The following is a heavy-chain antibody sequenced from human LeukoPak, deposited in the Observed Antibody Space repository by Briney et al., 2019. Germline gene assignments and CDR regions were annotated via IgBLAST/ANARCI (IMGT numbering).Heavy chain of an antibody. CDR3: AGYSSGWFGAFHI. V-gene: IGHV3-11*04. CDR2: INSSGGTI. Sequence: PGGSLRLSCAASGFTFSDYYMNWIRQAPGKGLEWISYINSSGGTIYYADSVKGRFTISRDNAKNSLYLKMNSLRAEDTAVYYCAGYSSGWFGAFHIWGQGTMVTVSS. D-gene: IGHD6-19*01. J-gene: IGHJ3*02. CDR1: GFTFSDYY.